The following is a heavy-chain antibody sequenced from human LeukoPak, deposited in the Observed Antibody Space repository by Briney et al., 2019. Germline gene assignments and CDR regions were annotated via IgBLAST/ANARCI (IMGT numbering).Heavy chain of an antibody. CDR2: INSDGSST. V-gene: IGHV3-74*01. Sequence: GGSLRLSCAASGFTFSSYAMSWVRQAPGKGLVWVSRINSDGSSTTYADSVKGRFTISRDNAKNTLYLQMNSLKVEDTAVYYCTRVFVGDEYSSSGYWGQGTLVTVSS. D-gene: IGHD6-13*01. CDR3: TRVFVGDEYSSSGY. CDR1: GFTFSSYA. J-gene: IGHJ4*02.